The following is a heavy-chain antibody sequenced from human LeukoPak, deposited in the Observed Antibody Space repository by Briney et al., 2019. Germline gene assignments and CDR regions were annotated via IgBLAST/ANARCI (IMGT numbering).Heavy chain of an antibody. CDR1: GGSLGSMCDQ. V-gene: IGHV4-61*02. CDR3: AREEDYDRRFES. Sequence: PSETLSLPCTVSGGSLGSMCDQWSWIRQPAGKGLEGIGRIYTSGSTKYNPSLKSRVTMSVDTSKSQFSLKLTSVAAADTAVYYCAREEDYDRRFESWGQGTLVTVSS. D-gene: IGHD4-17*01. CDR2: IYTSGST. J-gene: IGHJ4*02.